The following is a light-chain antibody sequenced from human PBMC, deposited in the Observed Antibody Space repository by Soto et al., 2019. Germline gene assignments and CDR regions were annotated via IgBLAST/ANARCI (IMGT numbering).Light chain of an antibody. J-gene: IGKJ1*01. CDR1: QSASSY. CDR3: QQYDNSVWT. V-gene: IGKV3-20*01. Sequence: IVWAQSRATLSVSPGERATLSCSASQSASSYLAWYQQKPGQAPRLLMYEASTRATGIPARFSGSGSGTDFTLTISRLEPEDLAVYYCQQYDNSVWTFGQGTKVDIK. CDR2: EAS.